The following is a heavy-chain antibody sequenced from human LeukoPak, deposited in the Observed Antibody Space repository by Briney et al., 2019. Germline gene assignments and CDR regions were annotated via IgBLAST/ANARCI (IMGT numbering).Heavy chain of an antibody. J-gene: IGHJ3*01. D-gene: IGHD1-14*01. CDR1: GFTLDDYA. CDR2: VSWNSGTI. V-gene: IGHV3-9*01. Sequence: PGRSLRLSCAASGFTLDDYAMHWVRQASGKGLEWVSGVSWNSGTIDYADSVKGRFTISRDNAKNSLYLQMNSLRAEDTALYYCAKDVAYNRGAFDVWGQGTMVTVSS. CDR3: AKDVAYNRGAFDV.